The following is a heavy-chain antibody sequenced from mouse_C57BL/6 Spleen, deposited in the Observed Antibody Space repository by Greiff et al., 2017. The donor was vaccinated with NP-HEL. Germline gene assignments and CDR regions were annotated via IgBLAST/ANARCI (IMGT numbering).Heavy chain of an antibody. D-gene: IGHD2-5*01. V-gene: IGHV5-17*01. CDR3: ARPYYSNYGYFDV. CDR1: GFTFSDYG. CDR2: ISSGSSTI. J-gene: IGHJ1*03. Sequence: EVKVEESGGGLVKPGGSLKLSCAASGFTFSDYGMHWVRQAPEKGLEWVAYISSGSSTIYYADTVKGRFTISRDNAKNTLFLQMTSLRSEDTAMYYCARPYYSNYGYFDVWGTGTTVTVSS.